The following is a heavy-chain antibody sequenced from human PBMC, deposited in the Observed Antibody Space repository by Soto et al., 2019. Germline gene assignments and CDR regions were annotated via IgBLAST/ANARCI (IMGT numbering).Heavy chain of an antibody. CDR1: GDSISNSRFY. CDR3: ARHNPDDSSGYFFWFDP. V-gene: IGHV4-39*01. D-gene: IGHD3-22*01. Sequence: PSETLSLTCSVSGDSISNSRFYWAWIRQPPAEGLEWIGSIYHTGNAYYNPSLKSRVTIFVDTSKNQFSLKLSSVTAADTALYYCARHNPDDSSGYFFWFDPWGQGTLVTVSS. CDR2: IYHTGNA. J-gene: IGHJ5*02.